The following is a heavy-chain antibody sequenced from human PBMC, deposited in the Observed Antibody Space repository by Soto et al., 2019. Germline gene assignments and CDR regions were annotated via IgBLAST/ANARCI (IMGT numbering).Heavy chain of an antibody. Sequence: SETLSLTCAVSGGSIGGVGYSWSWIRQPPGGGLEWIGYMYHSGTFLKSPSLKTRLTMSLDMSKNQVSLTLNSMTAADTAVYYCARAQFYSGSGNYNHLMFDAWGQGIQVTVSS. CDR3: ARAQFYSGSGNYNHLMFDA. V-gene: IGHV4-30-2*01. D-gene: IGHD3-10*01. CDR1: GGSIGGVGYS. J-gene: IGHJ5*02. CDR2: MYHSGTF.